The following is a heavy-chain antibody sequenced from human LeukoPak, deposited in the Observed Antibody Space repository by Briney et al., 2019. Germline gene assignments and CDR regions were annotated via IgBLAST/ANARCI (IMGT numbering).Heavy chain of an antibody. Sequence: ASVKVSCKASGYTFTSYGISWVRQAPGQGLEWMGWISAYNGNTNYAQKFQGRVTMTEDTSTDTAYMELSSLRSEDTAVYYCATDSRGPLLEAYDYWAHGTLVTVSS. J-gene: IGHJ4*01. D-gene: IGHD3-3*02. CDR3: ATDSRGPLLEAYDY. CDR1: GYTFTSYG. V-gene: IGHV1-18*01. CDR2: ISAYNGNT.